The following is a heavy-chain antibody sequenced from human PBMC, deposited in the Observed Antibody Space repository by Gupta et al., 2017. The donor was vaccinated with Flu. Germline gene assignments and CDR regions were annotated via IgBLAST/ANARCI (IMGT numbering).Heavy chain of an antibody. D-gene: IGHD5-18*01. CDR1: GGSISSYY. Sequence: QVQLQESGPGLVKPSETLSLTCTVSGGSISSYYWSWIRQPPGKGLEWIGYIYYSGSTNYNPSLKSRVTISVDTSKNQFSLKLSSVTAADTAVYYCARVGLKYSYGSFDYWGQGTLVTVSS. CDR2: IYYSGST. J-gene: IGHJ4*02. V-gene: IGHV4-59*01. CDR3: ARVGLKYSYGSFDY.